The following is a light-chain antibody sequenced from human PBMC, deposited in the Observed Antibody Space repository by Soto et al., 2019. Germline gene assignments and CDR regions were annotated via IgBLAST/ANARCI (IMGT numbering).Light chain of an antibody. CDR2: EDI. J-gene: IGLJ2*01. Sequence: QSALTQPASVSGSPGQSITISCTGTSSDVGRYSLVSWYQQHPGKAPKLMIYEDIERPSGVSNRFSGSTSGNTASLTISGLQTEDEADYYCCSYAGGTSVVFGGGTKLTVL. CDR1: SSDVGRYSL. V-gene: IGLV2-23*01. CDR3: CSYAGGTSVV.